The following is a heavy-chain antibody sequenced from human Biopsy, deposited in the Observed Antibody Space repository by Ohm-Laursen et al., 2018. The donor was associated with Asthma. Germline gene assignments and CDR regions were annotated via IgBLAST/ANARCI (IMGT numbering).Heavy chain of an antibody. Sequence: QTLSLTCAVSGDSIDSVDYSWTWIRQSPGVGLEWIGYIYRNGDTYYNPTLKNRVTISIDSSKNQFSLRLRSVTAADTAVYYCARGWNCGGDCYSLDSWGQGTLVTVSS. CDR3: ARGWNCGGDCYSLDS. D-gene: IGHD2-21*02. V-gene: IGHV4-30-2*06. CDR1: GDSIDSVDYS. CDR2: IYRNGDT. J-gene: IGHJ4*02.